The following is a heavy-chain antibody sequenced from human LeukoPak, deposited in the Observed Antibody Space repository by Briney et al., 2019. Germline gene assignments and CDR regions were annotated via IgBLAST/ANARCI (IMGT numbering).Heavy chain of an antibody. CDR2: LDPSGSQK. D-gene: IGHD1-1*01. J-gene: IGHJ4*02. Sequence: PGGSLRLSCAASGFTFNRSWMNGVRQAPGKGLEWVANLDPSGSQKRYVDSVKGRFIISKDNPGASLYLDMYSLRAEDTAIYYCAIWTSGNNWGQGTLVTVSS. V-gene: IGHV3-7*01. CDR3: AIWTSGNN. CDR1: GFTFNRSW.